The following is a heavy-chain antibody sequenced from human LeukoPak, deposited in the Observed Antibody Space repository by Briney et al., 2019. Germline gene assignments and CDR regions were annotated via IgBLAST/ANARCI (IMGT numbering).Heavy chain of an antibody. CDR1: GLTFNNYA. V-gene: IGHV3-48*01. Sequence: PGGSLRLSCAVSGLTFNNYAMSWVRQAPGKGLEWVSYISSRSGAIYYADSVKGRFTISRDNAKNSLYLQMNSLRAEDTAVYYCARDDFGDYGGWGQGTLVTVSS. D-gene: IGHD4-17*01. CDR3: ARDDFGDYGG. J-gene: IGHJ4*02. CDR2: ISSRSGAI.